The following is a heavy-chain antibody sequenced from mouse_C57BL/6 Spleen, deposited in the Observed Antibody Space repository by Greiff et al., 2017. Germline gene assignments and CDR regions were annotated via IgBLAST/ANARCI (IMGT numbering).Heavy chain of an antibody. CDR2: INPYNGDT. Sequence: VQLKQSGPELVKPGASVKISCKASGYSFTGYFMNWVMQSHGKSLEWIGRINPYNGDTFYNQKFKGKATLTVDKSSSTAHMELRSLTSEDSAVYYCARDAYDYDGFDDWGQGTTLTVSS. D-gene: IGHD2-4*01. CDR1: GYSFTGYF. V-gene: IGHV1-20*01. J-gene: IGHJ2*01. CDR3: ARDAYDYDGFDD.